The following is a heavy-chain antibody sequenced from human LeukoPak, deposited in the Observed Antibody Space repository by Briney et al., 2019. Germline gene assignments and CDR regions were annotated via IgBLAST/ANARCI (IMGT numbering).Heavy chain of an antibody. Sequence: VKVSCKASGGTFSSYAISWVRQAPGQGLEWMGGIIPIFGTVNYAQKFQGRVTITTDESTSTAYMELSSLRSEDTAVYYCARGNPRDGYKFDPWGQGTLVTVSS. CDR2: IIPIFGTV. CDR3: ARGNPRDGYKFDP. J-gene: IGHJ5*02. D-gene: IGHD5-24*01. V-gene: IGHV1-69*05. CDR1: GGTFSSYA.